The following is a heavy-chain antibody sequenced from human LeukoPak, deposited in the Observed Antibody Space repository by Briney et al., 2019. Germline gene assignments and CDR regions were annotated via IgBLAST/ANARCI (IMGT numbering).Heavy chain of an antibody. CDR3: ASDDPTYGMDV. V-gene: IGHV4-59*01. CDR2: IYYSGST. CDR1: GGSISNYY. Sequence: SETLSLTCTVSGGSISNYYWNWIRQPPGKGLEWIGYIYYSGSTNYNPSLKSRVTFSLDTSKKQFSLKLSSVTAADTAVYYCASDDPTYGMDVWGQGTTVTVSS. J-gene: IGHJ6*02.